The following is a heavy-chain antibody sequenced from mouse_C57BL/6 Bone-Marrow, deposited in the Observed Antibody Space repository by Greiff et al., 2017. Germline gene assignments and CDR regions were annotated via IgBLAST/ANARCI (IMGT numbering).Heavy chain of an antibody. V-gene: IGHV1-50*01. J-gene: IGHJ2*01. CDR3: ARGGTTLDFDY. CDR1: GYTFTSYW. Sequence: QVQLKQPGAELVKPGASVKLSCKASGYTFTSYWMQWVKQRPGQGLEWIGEIDPSDSSTNYNQKFKGPATLTVEPSSSTAYIQHSSLTSEDCAVYYCARGGTTLDFDYWGQGTTLTGSS. CDR2: IDPSDSST. D-gene: IGHD5-5*01.